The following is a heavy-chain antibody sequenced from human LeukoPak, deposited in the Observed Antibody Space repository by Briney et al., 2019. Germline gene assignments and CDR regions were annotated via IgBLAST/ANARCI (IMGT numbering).Heavy chain of an antibody. CDR2: ISGSGGST. V-gene: IGHV3-23*01. D-gene: IGHD3-16*01. J-gene: IGHJ5*02. Sequence: VRQAXXKGLEWVSAISGSGGSTYYADSVKGRFTISRDNSKNTLGLQMNSLRVDDTAIYYCIPRGILHSWGQGTLVTVSS. CDR3: IPRGILHS.